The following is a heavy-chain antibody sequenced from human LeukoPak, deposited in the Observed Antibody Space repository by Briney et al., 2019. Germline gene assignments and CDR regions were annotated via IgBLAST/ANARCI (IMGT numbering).Heavy chain of an antibody. V-gene: IGHV1-2*02. D-gene: IGHD2-15*01. CDR3: ARDFVVVVAATRRARNNWFDP. J-gene: IGHJ5*02. CDR1: GYTFTGYY. Sequence: ASVKVSCKASGYTFTGYYMHRVRQAPGQRLEWMGWINPNRGGTNYAQKFQGRVTMTRDTSISTAYMELSRLRSDDTAVYYCARDFVVVVAATRRARNNWFDPWGQGTLVTVSS. CDR2: INPNRGGT.